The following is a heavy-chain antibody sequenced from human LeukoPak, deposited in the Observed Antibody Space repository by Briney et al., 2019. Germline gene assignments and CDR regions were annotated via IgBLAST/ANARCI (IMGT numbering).Heavy chain of an antibody. CDR1: GYSFTSYW. CDR2: IYPGDSDT. V-gene: IGHV5-51*01. Sequence: GESLKISCKGSGYSFTSYWIGWVRQMPGKGLEWMGIIYPGDSDTRYSPSFQGQVTISADKSISTAYLQLSSLKASDTAIYYCARVGGHSSWYYYNIGYYFDYWGQGTLVTVSS. D-gene: IGHD6-13*01. J-gene: IGHJ4*02. CDR3: ARVGGHSSWYYYNIGYYFDY.